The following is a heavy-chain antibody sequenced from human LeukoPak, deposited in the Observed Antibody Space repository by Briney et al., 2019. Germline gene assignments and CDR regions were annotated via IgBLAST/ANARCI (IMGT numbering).Heavy chain of an antibody. CDR2: ISSSSSYI. D-gene: IGHD4-11*01. Sequence: GGSLRLSCAASGFTFSSYSMNWVRQAPGEGLEWVSSISSSSSYIYYADSVKGRFTISRDNAKNSLYLQMNSLRAEDTAVYYCTGHHQAYSRTYWGQGTLVTVSS. CDR1: GFTFSSYS. J-gene: IGHJ4*02. V-gene: IGHV3-21*01. CDR3: TGHHQAYSRTY.